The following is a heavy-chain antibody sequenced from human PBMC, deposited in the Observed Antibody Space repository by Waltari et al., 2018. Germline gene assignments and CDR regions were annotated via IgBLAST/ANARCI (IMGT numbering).Heavy chain of an antibody. V-gene: IGHV3-48*03. Sequence: EVQLVESGGGLVQPGGSLRLSCAASGFTLSSYEMNWVRQAPGKELEWVSYISSSGSTIYYADSVKGRFTISRDNAKNSLYLQMNSLRAEDTAVYYCARDSFRYSSSWYIAFDIWGQGTMVTVSS. CDR3: ARDSFRYSSSWYIAFDI. J-gene: IGHJ3*02. D-gene: IGHD6-13*01. CDR1: GFTLSSYE. CDR2: ISSSGSTI.